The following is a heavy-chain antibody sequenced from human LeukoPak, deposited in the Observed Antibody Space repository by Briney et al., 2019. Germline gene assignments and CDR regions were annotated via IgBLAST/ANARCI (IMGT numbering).Heavy chain of an antibody. Sequence: PSETLSLTCAVYGGSVSGYYWSWIRQPPGKGLEWIGEINHSGSTNYNPSLTSRVTISVDTSKNQFSLKLTSVTAADTAVYYCARVAYQSGGYYGDSWGQGTMVTVSS. CDR1: GGSVSGYY. D-gene: IGHD3-22*01. CDR3: ARVAYQSGGYYGDS. V-gene: IGHV4-34*01. CDR2: INHSGST. J-gene: IGHJ3*01.